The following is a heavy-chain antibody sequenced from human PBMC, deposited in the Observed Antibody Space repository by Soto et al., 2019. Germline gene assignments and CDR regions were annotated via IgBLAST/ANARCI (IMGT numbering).Heavy chain of an antibody. CDR2: IKSKTDGGTT. Sequence: GGSLRLSCAASGFTFSNAWMSWVRQAPGKGLEWVGRIKSKTDGGTTDYAAPVKGRFTISRDDSKNTLYLQMNSLKTEDTAVYYGTTGYHGSGSYFYDAFDIWGQGTMVTVSS. CDR3: TTGYHGSGSYFYDAFDI. J-gene: IGHJ3*02. CDR1: GFTFSNAW. V-gene: IGHV3-15*01. D-gene: IGHD3-10*01.